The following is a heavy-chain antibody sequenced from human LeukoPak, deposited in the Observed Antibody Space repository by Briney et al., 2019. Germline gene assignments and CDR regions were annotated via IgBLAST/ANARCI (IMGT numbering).Heavy chain of an antibody. CDR3: ATGGNSLAY. Sequence: PGGSLRLSCAASGFTFSSYEMNWVRQAPGKGLEWVSTISSSGSTIYYADSVKGRFTISRDNVKKSLSLQMNSLRAEDTAVYYCATGGNSLAYWGQGTLVTVSS. CDR1: GFTFSSYE. D-gene: IGHD1-26*01. CDR2: ISSSGSTI. V-gene: IGHV3-48*03. J-gene: IGHJ4*02.